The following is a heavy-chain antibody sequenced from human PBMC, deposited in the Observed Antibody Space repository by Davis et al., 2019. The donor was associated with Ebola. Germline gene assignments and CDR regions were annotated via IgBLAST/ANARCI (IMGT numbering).Heavy chain of an antibody. Sequence: MPSETLSLTCSVSGGSISNYYWSWIRQPPGKGLEWIGYISYSGNTNYNPSLKSRVTISVDTSKNQFSLKLSSVTAADTAVYYCAREEYSSSSLGYYYYYGMDVWGKGTTVTVSS. CDR3: AREEYSSSSLGYYYYYGMDV. V-gene: IGHV4-59*01. CDR2: ISYSGNT. J-gene: IGHJ6*04. CDR1: GGSISNYY. D-gene: IGHD6-6*01.